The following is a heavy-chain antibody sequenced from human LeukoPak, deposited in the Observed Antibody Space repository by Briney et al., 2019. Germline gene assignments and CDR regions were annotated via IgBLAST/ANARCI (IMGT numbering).Heavy chain of an antibody. J-gene: IGHJ6*02. CDR3: AKSITVASNYSYGMDV. D-gene: IGHD4-17*01. CDR1: GFTLCSYA. Sequence: GGSLRLSCAVSGFTLCSYAMSWVRQTPGKGLEWVSATSGSGGSTYSADSVKGRFTISRDISKNTLYLQMNSLRAEDTAVYYCAKSITVASNYSYGMDVWGQGTTVTVSS. V-gene: IGHV3-23*01. CDR2: TSGSGGST.